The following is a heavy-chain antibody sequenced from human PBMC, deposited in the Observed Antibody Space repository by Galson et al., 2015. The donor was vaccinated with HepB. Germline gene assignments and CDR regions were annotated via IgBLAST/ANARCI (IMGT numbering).Heavy chain of an antibody. V-gene: IGHV3-23*01. Sequence: SLRLSCAASGFTFSSYAMNWVRQAPGKGLEWVSGISGGGGSTFYADSVKGRFTISRDNSKNTLYLQMNSLRADDTAVYYCAKDKCGGSCYSRFDYWGQGTLVTVSS. D-gene: IGHD2-15*01. CDR1: GFTFSSYA. J-gene: IGHJ4*02. CDR3: AKDKCGGSCYSRFDY. CDR2: ISGGGGST.